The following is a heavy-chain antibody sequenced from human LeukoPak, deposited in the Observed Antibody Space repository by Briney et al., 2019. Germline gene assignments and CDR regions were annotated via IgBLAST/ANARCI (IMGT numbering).Heavy chain of an antibody. CDR1: GYAFSNHY. J-gene: IGHJ4*02. CDR3: ARAKTVNGDLDY. V-gene: IGHV1-46*01. CDR2: ITPGGEGT. D-gene: IGHD7-27*01. Sequence: GASVKVSCKASGYAFSNHYIHWVRQAPGQGLEWMGIITPGGEGTKYARKFQGRVSMTTDTSTRTVYLSLSSLRSEDTAVYHCARAKTVNGDLDYWGQGTLVTVSS.